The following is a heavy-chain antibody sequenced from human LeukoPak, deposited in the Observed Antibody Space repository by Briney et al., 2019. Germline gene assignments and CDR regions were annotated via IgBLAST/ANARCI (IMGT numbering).Heavy chain of an antibody. V-gene: IGHV1-69*01. J-gene: IGHJ4*02. D-gene: IGHD5-24*01. Sequence: ASVKVSCKASGGTFSSYAISWVRQAPGQGLEWMGGIIPIFGTANYARKFQGRVTITADESTSTAYMELSSLRSEDTAVYYCARSRDGYNYPLELDYWGQGTLVIVSS. CDR1: GGTFSSYA. CDR2: IIPIFGTA. CDR3: ARSRDGYNYPLELDY.